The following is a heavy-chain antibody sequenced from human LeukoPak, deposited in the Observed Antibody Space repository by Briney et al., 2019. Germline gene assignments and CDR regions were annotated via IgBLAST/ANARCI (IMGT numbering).Heavy chain of an antibody. J-gene: IGHJ4*02. Sequence: SGGSLRLSCAASGFSFSNYAMSWVRQAPGKGLEWVSGISGGTGTPFYADSVKGRFTISRDNSKNTLYLQMSSLRGEDTAVYYCAKRRTTVITMAYFDYWGQGTLVTVSS. CDR1: GFSFSNYA. CDR3: AKRRTTVITMAYFDY. CDR2: ISGGTGTP. D-gene: IGHD4-17*01. V-gene: IGHV3-23*01.